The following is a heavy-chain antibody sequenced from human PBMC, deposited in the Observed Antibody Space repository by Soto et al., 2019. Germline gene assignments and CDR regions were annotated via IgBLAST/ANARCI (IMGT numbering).Heavy chain of an antibody. D-gene: IGHD1-1*01. J-gene: IGHJ4*02. Sequence: QVHLVQSGAEVKKPGASVKVSCKGSGYAFTIYGITWVRQAPGQGLEWMGWISAHNGNTNYAQKLQGRVTVTRDTSTSTAYMELRSLRSDDTAVYYCARGRYGDYWGQGALVTVPS. V-gene: IGHV1-18*01. CDR1: GYAFTIYG. CDR2: ISAHNGNT. CDR3: ARGRYGDY.